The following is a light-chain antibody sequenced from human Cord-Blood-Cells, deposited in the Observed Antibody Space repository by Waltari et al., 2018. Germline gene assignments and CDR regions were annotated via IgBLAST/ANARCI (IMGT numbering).Light chain of an antibody. CDR1: QSVSSN. J-gene: IGKJ1*01. V-gene: IGKV3-15*01. CDR3: KQYNHWPRT. CDR2: GAS. Sequence: EIVMTQSPATLSVSPGERATLSCRASQSVSSNLAWYQQKPGQAPRLLIYGASTRATGNPARFSGSGSGTEFTLTISSLQSEDFAVYYCKQYNHWPRTCGQGTKVEIK.